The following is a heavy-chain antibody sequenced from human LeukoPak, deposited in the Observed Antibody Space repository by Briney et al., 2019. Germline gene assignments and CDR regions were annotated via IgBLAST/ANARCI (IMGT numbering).Heavy chain of an antibody. CDR1: GFTFSTYA. CDR3: AARLIGSFFDQ. Sequence: GGSLRLSCAASGFTFSTYAMAWVRQAPGKGLEWVSSISASGGNTYYADYVTGRFMISRDNSKNTLYLHMNSLRPEDTAVYYCAARLIGSFFDQRGQGTLVPVSS. V-gene: IGHV3-23*01. CDR2: ISASGGNT. D-gene: IGHD3-10*01. J-gene: IGHJ4*02.